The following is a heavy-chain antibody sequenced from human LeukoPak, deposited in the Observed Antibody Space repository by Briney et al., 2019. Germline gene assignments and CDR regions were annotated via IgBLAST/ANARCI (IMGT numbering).Heavy chain of an antibody. CDR1: GYTFTGYY. Sequence: ASVKVSCKASGYTFTGYYMHWVRQAPGQGLEWMGWINPNSGGTNYAQKFQGRVTMTRDTSISTAYMELSRLRSDDTAVYYCARDGESWFWGPGNHYFDYRGQGTLVTVSS. J-gene: IGHJ4*02. CDR2: INPNSGGT. V-gene: IGHV1-2*02. D-gene: IGHD3-10*01. CDR3: ARDGESWFWGPGNHYFDY.